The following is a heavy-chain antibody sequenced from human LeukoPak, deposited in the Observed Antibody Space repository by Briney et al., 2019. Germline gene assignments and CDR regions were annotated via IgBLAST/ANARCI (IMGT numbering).Heavy chain of an antibody. J-gene: IGHJ4*02. V-gene: IGHV4-59*01. CDR2: IYYSGST. Sequence: PSGTLSLTCTVSGGSISNYYMNWIRQPPGKGLEWIGYIYYSGSTKYNPSLNSRVTISLNTSKNQFSLKLRSVTAADTAVYYCARGARYCSGGSCLDYWGQGTLVTVSS. D-gene: IGHD2-15*01. CDR3: ARGARYCSGGSCLDY. CDR1: GGSISNYY.